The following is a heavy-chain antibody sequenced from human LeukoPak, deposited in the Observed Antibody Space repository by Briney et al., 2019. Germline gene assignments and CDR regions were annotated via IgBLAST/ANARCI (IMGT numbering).Heavy chain of an antibody. D-gene: IGHD3-3*01. J-gene: IGHJ4*02. V-gene: IGHV1-46*01. Sequence: ASVKVSCKASGGSFSTFVISWVRQAPGQGLEWMGIINPSGGSTSYAQKFQGRVTMTRDTSTSTVYMELSSLRSEDTAVYYCARDGPYDSGAFDYWGQGTLVTVSS. CDR3: ARDGPYDSGAFDY. CDR2: INPSGGST. CDR1: GGSFSTFV.